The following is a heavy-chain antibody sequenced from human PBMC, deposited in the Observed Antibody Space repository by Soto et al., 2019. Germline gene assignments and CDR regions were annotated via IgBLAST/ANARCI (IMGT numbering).Heavy chain of an antibody. J-gene: IGHJ6*02. CDR2: LWYDGNTK. CDR1: GFTVSNTG. CDR3: ARETGAYDFWSGYYKRAHLTSLYYYYYGMDV. Sequence: PGGSLRLSCAASGFTVSNTGMHWVRQAPGKGLEWVAVLWYDGNTKYYADSVKGRFTISRDNSKNTLYLQMNSLRAEDTAVYYCARETGAYDFWSGYYKRAHLTSLYYYYYGMDVWGQGTTVTVSS. V-gene: IGHV3-33*01. D-gene: IGHD3-3*01.